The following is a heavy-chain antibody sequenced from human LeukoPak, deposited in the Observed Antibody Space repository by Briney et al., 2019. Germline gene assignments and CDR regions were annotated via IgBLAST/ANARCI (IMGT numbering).Heavy chain of an antibody. CDR3: ARWSLVYSNYAGYFGS. D-gene: IGHD4-11*01. J-gene: IGHJ4*02. CDR1: GYSFTNYW. CDR2: IYPGDSDT. Sequence: GESLKISGKGSGYSFTNYWIGWVRQMPGKGLEWMGIIYPGDSDTKYSPSFQGHVTISADKSVSTAYLQWSSLKASDSAMYYCARWSLVYSNYAGYFGSWGQGTLVTVSS. V-gene: IGHV5-51*01.